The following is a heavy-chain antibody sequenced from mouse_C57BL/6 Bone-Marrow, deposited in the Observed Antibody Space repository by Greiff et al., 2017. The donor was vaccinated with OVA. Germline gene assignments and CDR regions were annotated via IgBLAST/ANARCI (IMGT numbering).Heavy chain of an antibody. CDR1: GFNFTDYY. J-gene: IGHJ4*01. V-gene: IGHV14-1*01. Sequence: VQLQQSGAELVRPGASVKLSCTASGFNFTDYYMHWVKQRPEQGLEWIGRIDPEDGDTEYAPKFKGKATMTADTSSNTAYLQLSSLTSEDTAVYYCTTGDLYAMDYWGQGTSVTVSS. D-gene: IGHD2-13*01. CDR2: IDPEDGDT. CDR3: TTGDLYAMDY.